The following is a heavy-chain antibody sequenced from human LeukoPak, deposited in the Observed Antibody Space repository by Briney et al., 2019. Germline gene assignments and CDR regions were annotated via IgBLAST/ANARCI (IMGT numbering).Heavy chain of an antibody. V-gene: IGHV1-8*01. CDR2: MNPNRGNT. CDR1: GYTFTSYD. CDR3: ARRAVRAAGRKYDSSRMDV. J-gene: IGHJ6*02. Sequence: GASVKVSFKASGYTFTSYDINWVRQATGQGLEWMGWMNPNRGNTGYAQKFQGRATMTRNTSISTAYMELSSLRSEDTAVYHCARRAVRAAGRKYDSSRMDVWGQGTTVTVSS. D-gene: IGHD3-22*01.